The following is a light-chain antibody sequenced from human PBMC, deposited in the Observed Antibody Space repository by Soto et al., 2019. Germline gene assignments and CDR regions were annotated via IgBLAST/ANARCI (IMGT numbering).Light chain of an antibody. Sequence: EIVVTQFPATLSLSPGERATLSCRASQNINRYLAWYQQKPGQAPRLIIYDASNRATGIPARFSGSGSGTDFTLTISSLEPEDFAVYYCQQRSDWPPITFGQGTRLEIK. CDR1: QNINRY. J-gene: IGKJ5*01. V-gene: IGKV3-11*01. CDR2: DAS. CDR3: QQRSDWPPIT.